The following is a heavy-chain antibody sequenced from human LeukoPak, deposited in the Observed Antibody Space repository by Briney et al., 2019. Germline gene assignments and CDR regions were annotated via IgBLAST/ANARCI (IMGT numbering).Heavy chain of an antibody. D-gene: IGHD3-9*01. J-gene: IGHJ6*02. CDR2: IYYSGST. CDR3: ARTYDILTGYSVLSFGYYGMDV. V-gene: IGHV4-59*01. Sequence: SETLSLTCTVSGGSISSYYWSWIRQPPGKGLEWIGYIYYSGSTNYNPSLKSRVTISVDTSKNQFSLKLSSVTAADTAVYYCARTYDILTGYSVLSFGYYGMDVWGQGTTVTVSS. CDR1: GGSISSYY.